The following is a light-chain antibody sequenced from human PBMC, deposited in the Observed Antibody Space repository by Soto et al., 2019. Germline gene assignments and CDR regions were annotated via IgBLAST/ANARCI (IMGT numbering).Light chain of an antibody. Sequence: QSVLTQPPSVSGAPGQRVTISCTGSSSNIGAGYDVHWYLQLPGTAPKLLIYGNSNRPSGVPDRFSGSKSGTSASLAITGLQAEDEADYYCQSYDSSLSGCVFGGGTKLTVL. V-gene: IGLV1-40*01. J-gene: IGLJ2*01. CDR3: QSYDSSLSGCV. CDR1: SSNIGAGYD. CDR2: GNS.